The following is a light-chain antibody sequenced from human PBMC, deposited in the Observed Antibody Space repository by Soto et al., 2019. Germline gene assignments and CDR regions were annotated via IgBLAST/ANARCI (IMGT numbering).Light chain of an antibody. CDR3: QQYDNWPRT. CDR1: QSVSNN. Sequence: EIVMTQSPATLSVSPGERATLSCRASQSVSNNLAWYQQRPGQAPRLLVYGPSTRATGIPARFSGSGSGTEFTLIISSLHSEDFAVYYCQQYDNWPRTFGQGTKVEIK. CDR2: GPS. V-gene: IGKV3-15*01. J-gene: IGKJ1*01.